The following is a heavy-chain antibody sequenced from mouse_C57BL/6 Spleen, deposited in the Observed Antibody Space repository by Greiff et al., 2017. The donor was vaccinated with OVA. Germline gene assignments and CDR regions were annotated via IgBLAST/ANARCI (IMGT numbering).Heavy chain of an antibody. Sequence: VQLQQSGPELVKPGASVKISCKASGYAFRSSWMNWVKQRPGKGLEWIGRIYPGDGDTNYNGKFKGKATLTADKSSSTAYMQLSSLTSEDSAVYFCARWELQLWYFEVWGTGTTVTVSS. CDR3: ARWELQLWYFEV. CDR2: IYPGDGDT. CDR1: GYAFRSSW. D-gene: IGHD2-12*01. J-gene: IGHJ1*03. V-gene: IGHV1-82*01.